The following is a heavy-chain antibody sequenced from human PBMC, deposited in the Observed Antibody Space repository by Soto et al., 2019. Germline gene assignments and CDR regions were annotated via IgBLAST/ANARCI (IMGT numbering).Heavy chain of an antibody. D-gene: IGHD3-10*01. CDR3: ARDRGWQTFDY. J-gene: IGHJ4*02. V-gene: IGHV3-7*03. CDR2: INQDGSEK. CDR1: GFTFGNYW. Sequence: EVQLAESGGGLVQPGGSLRLSCAASGFTFGNYWVTWVRQAPGKEPERVANINQDGSEKYYVDSVKGRFIISRDNAKNSLYPQMNSLRVEDTAVYYCARDRGWQTFDYWGQGTLVTVSS.